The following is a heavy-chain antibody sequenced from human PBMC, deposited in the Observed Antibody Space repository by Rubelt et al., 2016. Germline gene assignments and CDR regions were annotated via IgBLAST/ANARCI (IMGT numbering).Heavy chain of an antibody. D-gene: IGHD2-15*01. J-gene: IGHJ6*03. CDR3: ANTPYYMDV. Sequence: IYYSGSTNYNPSLKSRVTISVDTSKNQFSLKLSSVTAADTAVYYCANTPYYMDVWGKGTTVTVSS. V-gene: IGHV4-59*01. CDR2: IYYSGST.